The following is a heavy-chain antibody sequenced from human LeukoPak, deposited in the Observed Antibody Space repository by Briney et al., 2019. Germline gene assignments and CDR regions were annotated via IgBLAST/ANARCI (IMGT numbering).Heavy chain of an antibody. CDR1: GFTFSSYS. CDR2: ISSSSSYI. J-gene: IGHJ4*02. Sequence: GGSLKLSCAASGFTFSSYSMNWVRQAPGKGLEWVSSISSSSSYIYYADSVKGRFTISRDNAKNSLYLQMNSLRAEDTAVYYCARERDSSGWYVGYWGQGTLVTVSS. CDR3: ARERDSSGWYVGY. D-gene: IGHD6-19*01. V-gene: IGHV3-21*01.